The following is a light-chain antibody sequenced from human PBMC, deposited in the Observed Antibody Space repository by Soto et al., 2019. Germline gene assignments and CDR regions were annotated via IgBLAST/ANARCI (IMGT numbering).Light chain of an antibody. CDR2: DAS. CDR3: QQRSNWPPYT. Sequence: DIVLTQSPATLSLSPGERATLSCRASQSVSSYLAWYQQKPGQAPRLLIYDASNRATGIPARFSGSGSGTAFTLTISSLEPEDFAVYYCQQRSNWPPYTFGQGTKLEIK. J-gene: IGKJ2*01. CDR1: QSVSSY. V-gene: IGKV3-11*01.